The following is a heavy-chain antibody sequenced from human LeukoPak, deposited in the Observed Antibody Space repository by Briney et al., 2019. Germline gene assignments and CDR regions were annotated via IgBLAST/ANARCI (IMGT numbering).Heavy chain of an antibody. Sequence: ASVKVSCKASGYTFTGYYMHGVRQAPGQGREGMGRINPNSGGTNYAQKFQGRVTMTRDTSISTAYLELSRLRSHDTAVYYCARAGSYLPAPGSDAFDIWGQGTMVTVSS. CDR3: ARAGSYLPAPGSDAFDI. J-gene: IGHJ3*02. D-gene: IGHD1-26*01. V-gene: IGHV1-2*06. CDR1: GYTFTGYY. CDR2: INPNSGGT.